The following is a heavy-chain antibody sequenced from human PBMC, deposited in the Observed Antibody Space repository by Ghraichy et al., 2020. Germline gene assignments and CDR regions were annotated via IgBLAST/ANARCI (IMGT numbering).Heavy chain of an antibody. J-gene: IGHJ4*02. CDR3: ARGGIEYYFDY. CDR2: ISSSSSYT. V-gene: IGHV3-11*06. D-gene: IGHD5-12*01. CDR1: GFTFSDYY. Sequence: GSLRLSCAASGFTFSDYYMSWIRQAPGKGLEWVSYISSSSSYTNYADSVKGRFTISRDNAKNSLYLQMNSLRAEDTAVYYCARGGIEYYFDYWGQGTLVTVSS.